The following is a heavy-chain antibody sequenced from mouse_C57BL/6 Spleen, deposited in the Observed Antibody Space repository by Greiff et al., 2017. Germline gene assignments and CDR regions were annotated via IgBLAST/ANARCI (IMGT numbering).Heavy chain of an antibody. D-gene: IGHD2-10*02. CDR3: AREAGYGNYDAMDY. CDR2: ISYDGNN. V-gene: IGHV3-6*01. CDR1: GYSITSGYY. Sequence: EVQLQQSGPGLVKPSQSLSLTCSVTGYSITSGYYWNWIRQFPGNKLEWMGYISYDGNNNYNPSLKKRISITRDTSKNQLFLKLKSVTTEDTATYYCAREAGYGNYDAMDYWGQGTSVTVSS. J-gene: IGHJ4*01.